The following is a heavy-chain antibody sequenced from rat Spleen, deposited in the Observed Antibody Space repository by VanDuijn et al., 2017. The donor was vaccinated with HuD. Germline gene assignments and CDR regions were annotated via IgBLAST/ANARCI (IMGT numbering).Heavy chain of an antibody. CDR1: GFTFSNYY. D-gene: IGHD1-2*01. J-gene: IGHJ2*01. CDR2: ISNGGGKT. Sequence: EVHLVESGGGLVQPGRSMKLSCAASGFTFSNYYMAWVRQSPTKGLEWVASISNGGGKTYYRDSVQGRFTISSDNAKSNLYLQMDSLRSEDTATYYCARDSTYASLDYWGQGVMVTVSS. V-gene: IGHV5-25*01. CDR3: ARDSTYASLDY.